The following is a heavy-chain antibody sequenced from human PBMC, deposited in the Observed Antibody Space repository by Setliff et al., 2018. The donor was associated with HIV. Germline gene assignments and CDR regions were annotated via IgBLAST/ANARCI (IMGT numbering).Heavy chain of an antibody. Sequence: ASVKVSCKVSGYTLTELSIHWVRQPPGQGLEWMGGFDPESGETLYAQNFQDRVTMTDDTSTGTTYMEVTSLRSEDTAIYYCTTFYKLTGTTSFGFWGQGTLVTVPQ. J-gene: IGHJ4*02. CDR3: TTFYKLTGTTSFGF. CDR2: FDPESGET. CDR1: GYTLTELS. D-gene: IGHD1-7*01. V-gene: IGHV1-24*01.